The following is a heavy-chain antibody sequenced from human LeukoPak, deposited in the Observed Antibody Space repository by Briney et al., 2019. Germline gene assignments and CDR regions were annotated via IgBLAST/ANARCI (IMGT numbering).Heavy chain of an antibody. CDR2: IYTSGST. Sequence: PSETLSLTCTVSGGSISSGSNYWSWIRQPAGKGLEWIGRIYTSGSTNYNPSLKSRVTTSEDTSKNQFSLKLSSVTAADTAVYYCVYSTSSGSYYEYDYWGQGTLVTVSS. J-gene: IGHJ4*02. CDR3: VYSTSSGSYYEYDY. D-gene: IGHD1-26*01. CDR1: GGSISSGSNY. V-gene: IGHV4-61*02.